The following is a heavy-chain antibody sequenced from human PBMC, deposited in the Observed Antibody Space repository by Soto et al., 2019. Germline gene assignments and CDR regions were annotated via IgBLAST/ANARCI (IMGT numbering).Heavy chain of an antibody. CDR3: ARIGLLGEGDF. Sequence: EVQLVESGGGLVQPGGSLRLSCATSGFTVSTWIHCVRQAPGEGLVWVSRISGDGTVTDYAESVKGLFTVSRDIAKSTVFFHMNSLSVEDTAVYYCARIGLLGEGDFWGQGNLVTVSA. D-gene: IGHD3-16*01. CDR1: GFTVSTW. J-gene: IGHJ4*02. CDR2: ISGDGTVT. V-gene: IGHV3-74*01.